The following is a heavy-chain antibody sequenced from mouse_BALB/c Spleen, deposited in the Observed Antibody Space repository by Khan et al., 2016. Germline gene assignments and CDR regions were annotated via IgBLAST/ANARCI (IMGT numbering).Heavy chain of an antibody. CDR2: ILPGSGST. V-gene: IGHV1-9*01. Sequence: QVQLQQSGAELMKPGASVKISCKATGYTFSSYWIEWVKQRPGHGLEWIGEILPGSGSTNYNEKFKGKATFTADTSSNTAYMQLSSLTSEDSAVXYCARGDGYGRFAYWGQGTLVTVSA. D-gene: IGHD2-2*01. J-gene: IGHJ3*01. CDR1: GYTFSSYW. CDR3: ARGDGYGRFAY.